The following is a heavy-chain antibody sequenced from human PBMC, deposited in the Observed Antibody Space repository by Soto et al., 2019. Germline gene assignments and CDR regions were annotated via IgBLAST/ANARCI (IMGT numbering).Heavy chain of an antibody. CDR1: GFTFSSYE. CDR2: ISSSGSTI. V-gene: IGHV3-48*03. Sequence: EVQLVESGGGLVQPGGSLRLSCAASGFTFSSYEMNWVRQAPGKGLEWVSYISSSGSTIYYADSVNGRFTISRDNAKNSLYLQMNSLRAEDTAVYYCARDEDVAAAGLDYWGQGTLVTVSS. CDR3: ARDEDVAAAGLDY. D-gene: IGHD6-13*01. J-gene: IGHJ4*02.